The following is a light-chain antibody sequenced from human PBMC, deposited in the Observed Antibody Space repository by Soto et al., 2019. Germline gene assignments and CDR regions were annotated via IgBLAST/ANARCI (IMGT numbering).Light chain of an antibody. CDR1: QTISSW. J-gene: IGKJ5*01. V-gene: IGKV1-5*03. Sequence: DIQMTQSPSTLSGSVGGRVTITCRASQTISSWLAWYQQKPGKAPKLLIYKASTLKSGVPSRFSGSGSGTEFTLTISSLQPDDFATYYCQQYNSYSITFGQGTRLE. CDR3: QQYNSYSIT. CDR2: KAS.